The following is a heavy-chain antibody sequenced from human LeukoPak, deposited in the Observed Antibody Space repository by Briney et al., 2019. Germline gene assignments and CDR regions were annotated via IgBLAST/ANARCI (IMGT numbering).Heavy chain of an antibody. CDR3: AKGALYDSSGYYIQYYFDY. CDR2: ISGSGGST. V-gene: IGHV3-23*01. CDR1: GFTFSSYA. Sequence: GRSLRLSCAASGFTFSSYAMSWVRQAPGKGLEWVSAISGSGGSTYYADSVKGRFTISRDNSKNTLYLQMNSLRAEDTAVYYCAKGALYDSSGYYIQYYFDYWGQGTLVTVSS. D-gene: IGHD3-22*01. J-gene: IGHJ4*02.